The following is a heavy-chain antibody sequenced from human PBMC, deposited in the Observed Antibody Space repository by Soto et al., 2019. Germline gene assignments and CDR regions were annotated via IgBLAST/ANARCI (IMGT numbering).Heavy chain of an antibody. CDR3: ARDPLVYYFGMDV. D-gene: IGHD1-26*01. Sequence: SETLSLTCSVSGGSISTGDYYWSWIRQPPGKGLEWIGYIYYSGSTYYNPSLKIRVTISEDTSKNQFSLRLTSVTAADTAVYYCARDPLVYYFGMDVWGQGTTVT. V-gene: IGHV4-30-4*01. CDR2: IYYSGST. J-gene: IGHJ6*02. CDR1: GGSISTGDYY.